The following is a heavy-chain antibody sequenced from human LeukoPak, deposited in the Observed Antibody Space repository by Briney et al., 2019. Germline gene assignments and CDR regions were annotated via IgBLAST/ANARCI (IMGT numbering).Heavy chain of an antibody. CDR2: LSKSGNT. D-gene: IGHD3-9*01. CDR3: ARARYVNSFYAFDI. J-gene: IGHJ3*02. CDR1: GGSISSYH. Sequence: SETLSLTCTVSGGSISSYHWSWIRLPPGKGLEWIGYLSKSGNTNYSPSLKSRVTIFGDTSKNQFFLKLSSVTAADTAVYYCARARYVNSFYAFDIWGQGTLVTVPS. V-gene: IGHV4-59*01.